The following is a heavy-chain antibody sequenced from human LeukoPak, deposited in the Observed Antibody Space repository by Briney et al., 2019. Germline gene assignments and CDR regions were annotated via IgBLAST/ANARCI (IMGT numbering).Heavy chain of an antibody. J-gene: IGHJ4*02. Sequence: PSETLSLTCTVSGGSITSYYRSWIRQSPGKGLEWIGFMYYSGTTNYNPSLKSRVTISLGMYKNQFSLKLSSVTAADTAVYYCARLPMAVTPHVDYWGQGTLVTVSS. CDR1: GGSITSYY. V-gene: IGHV4-59*01. D-gene: IGHD2-21*02. CDR3: ARLPMAVTPHVDY. CDR2: MYYSGTT.